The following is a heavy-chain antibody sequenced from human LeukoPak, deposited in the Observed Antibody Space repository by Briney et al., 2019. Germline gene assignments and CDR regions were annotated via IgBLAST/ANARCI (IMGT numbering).Heavy chain of an antibody. CDR3: ARDPKSQLLLDY. D-gene: IGHD2-2*01. V-gene: IGHV1-2*02. CDR2: INPYSGAI. Sequence: EASVKVSCKSSGFTFTDEYIHWVRQAPGQGLEWMGWINPYSGAINYAQKFQGRVTLTRDTSISTAYMELSRLTSGDMAVYYCARDPKSQLLLDYWGQGTLVTVSS. CDR1: GFTFTDEY. J-gene: IGHJ4*02.